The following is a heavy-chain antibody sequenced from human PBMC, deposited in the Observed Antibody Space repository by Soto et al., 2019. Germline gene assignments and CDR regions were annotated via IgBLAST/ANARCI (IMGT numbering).Heavy chain of an antibody. CDR2: IDPSDSYT. CDR3: ARLIGIAAAGTKDFAYYGMDV. CDR1: GYSFTSYW. V-gene: IGHV5-10-1*01. Sequence: PGASLKISCKGSGYSFTSYWISWVRQMPGKGLEWMGRIDPSDSYTNYSPSFQGHVTISADKSISTAYLQWSSLKASDTAMYYCARLIGIAAAGTKDFAYYGMDVWGQGTTVTVSS. J-gene: IGHJ6*02. D-gene: IGHD6-13*01.